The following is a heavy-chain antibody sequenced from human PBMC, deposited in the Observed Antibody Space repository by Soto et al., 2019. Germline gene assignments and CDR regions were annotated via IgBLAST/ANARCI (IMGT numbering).Heavy chain of an antibody. CDR3: TRTPPFDV. V-gene: IGHV3-30-3*01. CDR1: GFTFSSYA. Sequence: GGCMRLSCAAAGFTFSSYAMHWVRQAPGKGLEWVAVISDDGSNKYYADSVKGRFTISRDNSKNTLYLQMSSLRAEDTAVYYCTRTPPFDVWGQGTLVTVSS. J-gene: IGHJ4*01. CDR2: ISDDGSNK.